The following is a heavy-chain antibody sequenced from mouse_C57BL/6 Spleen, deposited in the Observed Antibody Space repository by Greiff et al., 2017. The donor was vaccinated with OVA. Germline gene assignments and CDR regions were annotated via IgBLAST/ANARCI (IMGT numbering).Heavy chain of an antibody. CDR3: TAVVATGDYAMDY. CDR2: IRNKANNHAT. J-gene: IGHJ4*01. D-gene: IGHD1-1*01. CDR1: GFTFSDAW. Sequence: LQQSGGGLVQPGGSMKLSCAASGFTFSDAWMDWVRQSPEKGLEWVAEIRNKANNHATYYAESVKGRFTISRDDSKSSVYLKMNSLRAEDTGIYYCTAVVATGDYAMDYWGQGTSVTVSS. V-gene: IGHV6-6*01.